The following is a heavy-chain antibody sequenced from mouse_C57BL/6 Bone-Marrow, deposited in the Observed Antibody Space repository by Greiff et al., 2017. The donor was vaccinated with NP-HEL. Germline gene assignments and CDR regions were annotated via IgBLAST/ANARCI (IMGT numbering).Heavy chain of an antibody. CDR3: ARECSSYPLYWYFDV. D-gene: IGHD1-1*01. CDR2: INPNNGGT. CDR1: GYTFTDYN. Sequence: EVQLQQSGPELVKPGASVKIPCKASGYTFTDYNMDWVKQSHGKSLEWIGDINPNNGGTIYNQKFKGKATLTVDKSSSTAYMELRSLTSEDTAVYYCARECSSYPLYWYFDVWGTGTTVTVSS. V-gene: IGHV1-18*01. J-gene: IGHJ1*03.